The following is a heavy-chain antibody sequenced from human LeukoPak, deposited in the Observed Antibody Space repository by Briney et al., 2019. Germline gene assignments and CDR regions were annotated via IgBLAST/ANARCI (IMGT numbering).Heavy chain of an antibody. J-gene: IGHJ6*03. D-gene: IGHD7-27*01. CDR1: GGSSSSYY. Sequence: SETLSLTCTVSGGSSSSYYWSWVRQPAGKGLEWIGRIYTSGSTNYNPSLKSRVTMSVDTSKNQFSLKLSSVTAADTPVYYCARDRTPLGYYYYMDVWGKGTTVTVSS. CDR3: ARDRTPLGYYYYMDV. CDR2: IYTSGST. V-gene: IGHV4-4*07.